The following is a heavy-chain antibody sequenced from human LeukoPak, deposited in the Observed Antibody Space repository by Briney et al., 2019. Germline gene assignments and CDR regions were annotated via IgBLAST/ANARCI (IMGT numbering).Heavy chain of an antibody. Sequence: TGGSLRLSCAASGFSFRSYWMTWVRQAPGKGLEWVANIKQDGSEKNYVDSVKGRFTISRDNAKNSLYLQMNSLRAEDTAVYYCARDDMGFDYWGQGTLVTVSS. V-gene: IGHV3-7*01. CDR1: GFSFRSYW. D-gene: IGHD2-15*01. CDR3: ARDDMGFDY. CDR2: IKQDGSEK. J-gene: IGHJ4*02.